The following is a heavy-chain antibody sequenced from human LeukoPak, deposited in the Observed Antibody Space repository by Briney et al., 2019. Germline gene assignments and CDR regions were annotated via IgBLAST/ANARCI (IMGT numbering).Heavy chain of an antibody. V-gene: IGHV4-59*01. CDR3: AGNYYDSSGYSMTLGY. CDR1: GGSISSYC. CDR2: IYYSGST. Sequence: PSETLSLTXTVSGGSISSYCRSWIRQPPGQGLEWIGYIYYSGSTNSNPSLKSRVTISVNTSNNNFSFKLISMTAPDTTVVYCAGNYYDSSGYSMTLGYWGQGTLVTVSS. D-gene: IGHD3-22*01. J-gene: IGHJ4*02.